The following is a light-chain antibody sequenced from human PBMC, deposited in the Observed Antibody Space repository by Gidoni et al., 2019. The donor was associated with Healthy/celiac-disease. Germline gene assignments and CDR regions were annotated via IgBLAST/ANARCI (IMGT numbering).Light chain of an antibody. CDR1: QSISSW. J-gene: IGKJ1*01. Sequence: DIQMTQSPSTLSASVGDRFTITCRASQSISSWLAWYQQKPGKAPKLLIYKASSLESGVPSRFSGSGSGTEFTLTISSLQPDDFATYYYQQYNSYPRTFGQVTKVEIK. CDR2: KAS. CDR3: QQYNSYPRT. V-gene: IGKV1-5*03.